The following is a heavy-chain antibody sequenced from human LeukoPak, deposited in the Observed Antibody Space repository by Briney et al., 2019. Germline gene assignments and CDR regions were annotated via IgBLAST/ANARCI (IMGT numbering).Heavy chain of an antibody. J-gene: IGHJ4*01. CDR1: GFTFSTYA. Sequence: GGSLRPSCAASGFTFSTYAMSWVRQAPGKGLEWVSAISGSGGSTYYADSVKGRFTISRDNSKNTLYLQMNSLRAEDTAVDYCAKQEITVTTFISAWSDYGGHGTLVTVSS. CDR2: ISGSGGST. CDR3: AKQEITVTTFISAWSDY. D-gene: IGHD4-17*01. V-gene: IGHV3-23*01.